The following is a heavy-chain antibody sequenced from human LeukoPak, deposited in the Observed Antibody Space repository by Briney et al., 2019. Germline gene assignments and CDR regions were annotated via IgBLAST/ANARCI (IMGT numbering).Heavy chain of an antibody. CDR3: IRGDYYDSGKQPFHI. V-gene: IGHV3-13*04. Sequence: GGSLRLSCAASGFTFSSYDMHWVRQATGKGLEWVSAIDAAGGTYSLASVKGRFTISRENAKNSLYPQMNSLTAGDTAVYYCIRGDYYDSGKQPFHIWGQGTMVTVSS. D-gene: IGHD3-10*01. J-gene: IGHJ3*02. CDR1: GFTFSSYD. CDR2: IDAAGGT.